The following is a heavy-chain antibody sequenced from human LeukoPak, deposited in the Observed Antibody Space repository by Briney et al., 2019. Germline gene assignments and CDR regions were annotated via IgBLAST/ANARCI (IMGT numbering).Heavy chain of an antibody. CDR2: INPSGGST. V-gene: IGHV1-46*01. CDR1: GYTFTSNY. J-gene: IGHJ4*02. CDR3: ARDFATVTTWMDY. Sequence: ASVKVSCKASGYTFTSNYIHWVRQAPGQGLEWMGIINPSGGSTSYAQKFQGRVTMTRDTSTSTVYMELSSLRSEDTAVYYCARDFATVTTWMDYWGQGTLVTVSS. D-gene: IGHD4-17*01.